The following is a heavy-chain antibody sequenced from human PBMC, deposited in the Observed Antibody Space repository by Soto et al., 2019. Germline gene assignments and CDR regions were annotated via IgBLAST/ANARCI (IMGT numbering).Heavy chain of an antibody. Sequence: SETLSLTCTVSGGSISTYSWNWIRQSPGRGLEWIGYIYKSGSINYNPSLKSRVTISLDTSKNQFSLDLSSVTAADTAVYYCARSDKFFDSNGYFYLFDYWGQGTLVTVSS. CDR2: IYKSGSI. CDR3: ARSDKFFDSNGYFYLFDY. J-gene: IGHJ4*02. V-gene: IGHV4-59*01. CDR1: GGSISTYS. D-gene: IGHD3-22*01.